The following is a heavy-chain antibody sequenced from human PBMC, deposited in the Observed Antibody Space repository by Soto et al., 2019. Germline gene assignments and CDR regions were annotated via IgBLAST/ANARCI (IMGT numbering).Heavy chain of an antibody. D-gene: IGHD3-10*01. CDR1: GGSISSSSYY. CDR2: IYYSGST. J-gene: IGHJ5*02. V-gene: IGHV4-39*01. Sequence: PSETLSLTCTVSGGSISSSSYYWGWIRQPPGKGLEWIGSIYYSGSTYYNPSLKSRVTISVDTSKNQFSLKLSSVTAADTAVYYCARSRILPKPITMVRGVTGWFDPWGQGTLVTVSS. CDR3: ARSRILPKPITMVRGVTGWFDP.